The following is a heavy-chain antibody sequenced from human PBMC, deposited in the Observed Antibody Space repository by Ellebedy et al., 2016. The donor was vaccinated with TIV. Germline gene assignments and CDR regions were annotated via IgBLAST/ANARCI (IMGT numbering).Heavy chain of an antibody. CDR3: AKGYCSSTSCYFDRYHYYYYMDV. J-gene: IGHJ6*03. CDR1: GFTFSSYT. CDR2: ISGSGGST. Sequence: GGSLRLXXAASGFTFSSYTMSWVRQAPGKGLEWVSAISGSGGSTYYADSVKGRFTISRDNSKNTLYLQMNSLRAEDTAVYYCAKGYCSSTSCYFDRYHYYYYMDVWGKGTTVTVSS. D-gene: IGHD2-2*01. V-gene: IGHV3-23*01.